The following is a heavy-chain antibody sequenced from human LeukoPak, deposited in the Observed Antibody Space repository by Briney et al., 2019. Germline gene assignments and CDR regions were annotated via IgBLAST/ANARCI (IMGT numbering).Heavy chain of an antibody. CDR3: ARGAGSSNWLTSFDY. D-gene: IGHD6-13*01. J-gene: IGHJ4*02. CDR2: VNPNSGNT. V-gene: IGHV1-8*02. CDR1: GYTFTGHD. Sequence: ASVKVSCKASGYTFTGHDINWVRQASGQGLEWMGRVNPNSGNTHYARKFQGRLTMTTDTSIATAYMELSSLRAEDTAVYFCARGAGSSNWLTSFDYWGQGSLVTVSS.